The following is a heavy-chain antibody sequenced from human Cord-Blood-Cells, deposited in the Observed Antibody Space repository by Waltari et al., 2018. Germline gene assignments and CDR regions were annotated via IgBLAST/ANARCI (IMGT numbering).Heavy chain of an antibody. CDR3: AKVLRFLEWLLYFDY. V-gene: IGHV3-23*01. Sequence: EVQLLESGGGLVQPGGSLRLSCAASGFTFSSYAMSWVRQAPGKGLEWVSAISGSGGSTYYADSVKGRFTISRENSKNTLYLQMNSLRAEDTAVYYCAKVLRFLEWLLYFDYWGQGTLVTVSS. D-gene: IGHD3-3*01. CDR1: GFTFSSYA. J-gene: IGHJ4*02. CDR2: ISGSGGST.